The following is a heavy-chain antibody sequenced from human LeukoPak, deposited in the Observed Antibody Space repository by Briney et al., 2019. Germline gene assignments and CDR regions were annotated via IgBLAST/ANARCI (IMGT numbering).Heavy chain of an antibody. J-gene: IGHJ4*02. D-gene: IGHD3-16*01. CDR2: ITSSGDDT. CDR1: GFSSSNYA. Sequence: PGGSLRLSCAVSGFSSSNYAMSWVRQAPGKGLEWVSSITSSGDDTFHAVSVKGRFTISRDNSWDTVFLQMNSLRADDTAVYYCAFDWGFDYRGQGTLVTVSS. V-gene: IGHV3-23*01. CDR3: AFDWGFDY.